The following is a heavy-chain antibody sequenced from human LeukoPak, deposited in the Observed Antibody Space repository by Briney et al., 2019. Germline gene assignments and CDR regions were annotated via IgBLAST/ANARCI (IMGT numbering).Heavy chain of an antibody. CDR2: ISSSCSYI. V-gene: IGHV3-21*01. Sequence: GGSLRLSCAASGFTFSSYSMNWVRQAPGKGLEWVSSISSSCSYIYYADSVKGRFTISRDNAKNSLHLQMNSLRAEDTAVYYCARDRVSRIYDSSGYHLLWGQGTLVTVSS. J-gene: IGHJ4*02. CDR1: GFTFSSYS. CDR3: ARDRVSRIYDSSGYHLL. D-gene: IGHD3-22*01.